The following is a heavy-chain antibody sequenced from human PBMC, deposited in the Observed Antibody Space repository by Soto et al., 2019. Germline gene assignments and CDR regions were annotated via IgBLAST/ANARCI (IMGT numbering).Heavy chain of an antibody. J-gene: IGHJ4*02. Sequence: QVQLVQSGAEVKKPGSSVKVSCKASGGTFSTSTFTWVRQAPGQGLEWMGRIIPILEVADYAQEFQGRVTITAKKPTSKAYRELSSLKSEDTAVYYCARDPPIGSVFSGSDAIDYWGQGTLVTVSS. CDR3: ARDPPIGSVFSGSDAIDY. CDR2: IIPILEVA. V-gene: IGHV1-69*08. CDR1: GGTFSTST. D-gene: IGHD5-12*01.